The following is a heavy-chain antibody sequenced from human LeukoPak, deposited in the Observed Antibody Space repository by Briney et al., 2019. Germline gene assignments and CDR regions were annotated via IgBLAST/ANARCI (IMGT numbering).Heavy chain of an antibody. CDR2: ISGSATST. J-gene: IGHJ6*03. V-gene: IGHV3-23*01. Sequence: GGSLRLSCAAFGFTFGNYAMSWVRQAPGRGLEWVSGISGSATSTFNADSVTGRFTISRDNANDIVYLHMNSLRAEDTALYYCASSSARDEYYCKYDMDVWGNGTTFTVSS. CDR1: GFTFGNYA. CDR3: ASSSARDEYYCKYDMDV.